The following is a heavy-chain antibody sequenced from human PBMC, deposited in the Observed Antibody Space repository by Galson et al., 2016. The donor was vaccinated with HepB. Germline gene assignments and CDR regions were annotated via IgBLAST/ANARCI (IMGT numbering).Heavy chain of an antibody. Sequence: SLRLSCAASGFFFSNYYMGWIRHSPGKGLEWVSYISGSRTTMDYADSVKGRFTISRDNGKNSLFLHMNSLRAEDTAVYYCPRQVITIHPYYFDYWGQGTLVTVSS. CDR1: GFFFSNYY. J-gene: IGHJ4*02. CDR3: PRQVITIHPYYFDY. D-gene: IGHD3-9*01. CDR2: ISGSRTTM. V-gene: IGHV3-11*01.